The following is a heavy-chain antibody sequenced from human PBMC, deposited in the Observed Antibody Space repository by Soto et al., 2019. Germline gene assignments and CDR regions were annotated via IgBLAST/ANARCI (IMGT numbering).Heavy chain of an antibody. Sequence: ASVKVSCKASGYTFTSYGISWARQAPGQGLEWMGWISAYNGNTNYAQKLQGRVTMTTDTSTSTAYMELRSLRSDDTAVYYCARGPELELRRVDWFDPWGQGTLVTVSS. CDR2: ISAYNGNT. J-gene: IGHJ5*02. D-gene: IGHD1-7*01. CDR3: ARGPELELRRVDWFDP. CDR1: GYTFTSYG. V-gene: IGHV1-18*01.